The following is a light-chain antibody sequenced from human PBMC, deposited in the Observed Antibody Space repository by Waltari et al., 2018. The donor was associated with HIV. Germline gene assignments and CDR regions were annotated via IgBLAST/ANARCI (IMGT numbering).Light chain of an antibody. V-gene: IGLV1-44*01. CDR3: AVWDDSLNGPV. Sequence: QSVLTQPPSASGTPGQRVTLSCSGSNSNIGSNTVNWYQQLPGTAPKLLMSTNNEGPAGVPERFSGSRSGTSASLAISGLQSEDEADYYCAVWDDSLNGPVFGGGTKLTVL. CDR1: NSNIGSNT. J-gene: IGLJ2*01. CDR2: TNN.